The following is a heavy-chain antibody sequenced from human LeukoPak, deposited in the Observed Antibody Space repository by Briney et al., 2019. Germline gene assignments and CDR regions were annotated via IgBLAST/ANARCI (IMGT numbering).Heavy chain of an antibody. CDR2: INPNSGNT. J-gene: IGHJ6*03. CDR1: EYTFTGYY. CDR3: ARGRPPRVYCSSTSCYNYYMDV. Sequence: ASVKVSCKASEYTFTGYYIHWVRQAPGQGLQWMGWINPNSGNTGYAQKFQGRVTMTRNTSISTAYMELSSLRSEDTAVYYCARGRPPRVYCSSTSCYNYYMDVWGKGTTVTISS. V-gene: IGHV1-8*02. D-gene: IGHD2-2*01.